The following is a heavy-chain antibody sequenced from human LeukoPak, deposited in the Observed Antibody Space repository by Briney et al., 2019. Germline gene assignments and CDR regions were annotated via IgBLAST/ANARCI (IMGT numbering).Heavy chain of an antibody. D-gene: IGHD3-22*01. CDR2: IIPIFGTA. J-gene: IGHJ4*02. CDR1: EGTFSSYA. CDR3: ASRLYYYDSSGNFDY. Sequence: SVKVSCKASEGTFSSYAISWVRQAPGQGLEWMGRIIPIFGTANYAQKFQGRVTITTDESTSTAYMELSSLRSEDTAVYYCASRLYYYDSSGNFDYWGQGTLVTVSS. V-gene: IGHV1-69*05.